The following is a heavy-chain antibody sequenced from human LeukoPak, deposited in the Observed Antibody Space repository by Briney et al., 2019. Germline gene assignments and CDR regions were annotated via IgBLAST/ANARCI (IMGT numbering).Heavy chain of an antibody. CDR2: TWLDGNNK. CDR1: GFTFSSYG. Sequence: SGGSLRLSCAASGFTFSSYGMHWVRQAPGKGLGWVAVTWLDGNNKYYADSVKDRFTISRDNSKNALYLQMNSLRAEDTAVYNCARDLASNWNEGLDYWGQGTLVTVSS. D-gene: IGHD1-1*01. CDR3: ARDLASNWNEGLDY. V-gene: IGHV3-33*01. J-gene: IGHJ4*02.